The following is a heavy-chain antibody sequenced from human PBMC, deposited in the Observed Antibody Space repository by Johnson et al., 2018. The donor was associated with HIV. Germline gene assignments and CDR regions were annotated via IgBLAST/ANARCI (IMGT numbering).Heavy chain of an antibody. Sequence: VQLVESGGGVVQPGRSLRLSCAASGFTFSSNYMSWVRQAPGKGLEWVSVIYSGGSTYYADSVKGRFTIYRDHSENTLYLQMNSLRPEDTAVYFCARDGKYSSIGPDAFDVWGQGTMVAVSS. CDR2: IYSGGST. V-gene: IGHV3-66*02. CDR3: ARDGKYSSIGPDAFDV. D-gene: IGHD6-13*01. J-gene: IGHJ3*01. CDR1: GFTFSSNY.